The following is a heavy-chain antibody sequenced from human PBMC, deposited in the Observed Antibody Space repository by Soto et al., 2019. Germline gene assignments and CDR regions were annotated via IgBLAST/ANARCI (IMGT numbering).Heavy chain of an antibody. CDR1: GFTFSTYS. CDR3: AKDLMTGTTGWFDP. CDR2: ISGSDGNT. V-gene: IGHV3-23*01. Sequence: GGSLRLSCAASGFTFSTYSMSWVRQAPGKGLEWVSTISGSDGNTYYADSVKGRFTISRDNSKNTLYVQMNSLRAEDTAVYYCAKDLMTGTTGWFDPWGQGTPVTVSS. D-gene: IGHD1-7*01. J-gene: IGHJ5*02.